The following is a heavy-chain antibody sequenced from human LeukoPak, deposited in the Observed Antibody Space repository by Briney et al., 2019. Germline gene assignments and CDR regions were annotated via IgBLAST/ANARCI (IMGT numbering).Heavy chain of an antibody. Sequence: ASVKVSCKASGGTFSGNSITWVRQAPGQGLEWMGRFIPILNTTNYAQDFQGRVTLTADKSTSTAYVELMSLGSEDTAVYYCARETRDSNWNSVAYLDHWGQGTLVTVSS. J-gene: IGHJ4*02. D-gene: IGHD1-7*01. CDR3: ARETRDSNWNSVAYLDH. V-gene: IGHV1-69*08. CDR2: FIPILNTT. CDR1: GGTFSGNS.